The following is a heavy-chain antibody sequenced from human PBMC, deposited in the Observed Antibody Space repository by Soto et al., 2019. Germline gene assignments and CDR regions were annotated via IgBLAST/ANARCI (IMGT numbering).Heavy chain of an antibody. CDR2: ISSRSTNT. V-gene: IGHV3-21*02. CDR3: ARGPLYYFDY. Sequence: EVQLVESGGGLVKPGGSLRLSCEDSGFTFSSYTMNWVRRAPGKGLEWVSSISSRSTNTHYADSVRGRFTISRDNAKRPLYLQMHSLRAEDTAVYYCARGPLYYFDYWGQGTLVTVSS. CDR1: GFTFSSYT. J-gene: IGHJ4*02.